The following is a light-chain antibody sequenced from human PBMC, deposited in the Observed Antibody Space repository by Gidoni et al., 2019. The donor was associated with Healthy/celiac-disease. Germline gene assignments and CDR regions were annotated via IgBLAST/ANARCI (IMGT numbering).Light chain of an antibody. CDR1: QSVSSSY. CDR3: QQYGSSLTWT. J-gene: IGKJ1*01. CDR2: GAS. V-gene: IGKV3-20*01. Sequence: EIVFTQSPGTLSLSPGERATLSCRASQSVSSSYLAWYQQKPGQAPRLLIYGASSRATGIPDRFSGSGSGTDFTLTSSRLEPEDVAVYYCQQYGSSLTWTFGQGTKVEIK.